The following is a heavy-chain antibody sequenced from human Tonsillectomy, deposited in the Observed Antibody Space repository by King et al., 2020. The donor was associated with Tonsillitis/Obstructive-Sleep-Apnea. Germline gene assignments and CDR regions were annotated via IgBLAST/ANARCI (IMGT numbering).Heavy chain of an antibody. Sequence: VQLVESGAEVKKPGESLRISCKGSGYSFTSYWISWVRQMPGKGLEWMGRIDLSDSYTNYSPSFEGHVTISADKSISTAYLQWSSMKATDHAMYYCARPSFKYEFWRYGMDVWGQGTTVTVSS. CDR1: GYSFTSYW. D-gene: IGHD3-3*01. V-gene: IGHV5-10-1*03. CDR3: ARPSFKYEFWRYGMDV. CDR2: IDLSDSYT. J-gene: IGHJ6*02.